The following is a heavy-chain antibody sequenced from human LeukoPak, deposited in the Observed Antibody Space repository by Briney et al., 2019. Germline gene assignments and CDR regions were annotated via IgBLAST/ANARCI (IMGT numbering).Heavy chain of an antibody. Sequence: PGGSLRLSCAASGFTFSSYEMNWVRQAPGKGLEWVSYISSSGSTIYYADSVKGRFTISRDNAKNSLYLQMNSLRAEDTAVYYCARASGGDIVVVPARDYWGQGTLVTVSS. V-gene: IGHV3-48*03. CDR1: GFTFSSYE. CDR2: ISSSGSTI. J-gene: IGHJ4*02. D-gene: IGHD2-2*01. CDR3: ARASGGDIVVVPARDY.